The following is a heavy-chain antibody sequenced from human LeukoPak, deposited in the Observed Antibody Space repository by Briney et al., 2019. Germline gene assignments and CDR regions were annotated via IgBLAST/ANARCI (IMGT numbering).Heavy chain of an antibody. D-gene: IGHD3-3*02. CDR1: GFTFSSYS. Sequence: VGSLRLSCAASGFTFSSYSMNWVRQAPGKGLEWASYISSSGSTIYYADSVKGRFTISRDNAKNSLYLQMNSLRAEDTAVYYCAREKFIRIFGVVTTYYFDYWGQGTLVTVSS. CDR2: ISSSGSTI. V-gene: IGHV3-48*04. CDR3: AREKFIRIFGVVTTYYFDY. J-gene: IGHJ4*02.